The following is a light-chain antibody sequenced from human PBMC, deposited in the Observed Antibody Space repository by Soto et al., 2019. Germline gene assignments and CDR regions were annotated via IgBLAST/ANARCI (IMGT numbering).Light chain of an antibody. CDR1: QDISRS. J-gene: IGKJ3*01. CDR3: QQYKTFPAFT. V-gene: IGKV1-33*01. Sequence: DLQMTQSPSSLSASVGDTVTITCQASQDISRSLNWYQQRPGKAPKLLIYHSSTLEAGVPSTFSGSGSGTHFTFTISGLRPEDGATSYGQQYKTFPAFTFGPGTKVEIK. CDR2: HSS.